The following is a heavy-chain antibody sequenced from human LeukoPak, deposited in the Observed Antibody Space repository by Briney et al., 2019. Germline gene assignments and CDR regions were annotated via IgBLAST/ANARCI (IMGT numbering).Heavy chain of an antibody. CDR1: GFTFSSYW. Sequence: PGGSLRLSCAASGFTFSSYWMSWVRQAPGKGLEWVANIKQDGSEKYYVDSVKGRFTISRDNAKNSLYLQMNSLRAEDTAVYYCARSNYYDSSGYYFLGFDYWGQGTLVTVSS. CDR3: ARSNYYDSSGYYFLGFDY. V-gene: IGHV3-7*01. CDR2: IKQDGSEK. D-gene: IGHD3-22*01. J-gene: IGHJ4*02.